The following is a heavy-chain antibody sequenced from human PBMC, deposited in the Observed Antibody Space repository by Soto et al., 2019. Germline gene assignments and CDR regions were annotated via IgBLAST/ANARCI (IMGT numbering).Heavy chain of an antibody. J-gene: IGHJ4*02. CDR2: IWYDGSNK. D-gene: IGHD3-3*01. V-gene: IGHV3-33*01. CDR3: ARGGYYSSLDY. CDR1: GFTFSSYG. Sequence: GGSLRLSCAASGFTFSSYGMHWVRQAPGKGLEWVAVIWYDGSNKYYADSVKGRFTISRDNSKNTLYLQMNSLRAEDTAVYYCARGGYYSSLDYWGQGTLVTVSS.